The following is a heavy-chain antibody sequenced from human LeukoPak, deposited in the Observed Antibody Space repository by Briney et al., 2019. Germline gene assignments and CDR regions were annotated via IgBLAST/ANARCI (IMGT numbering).Heavy chain of an antibody. J-gene: IGHJ4*02. Sequence: ASVKVSCKAFGYTFTGYYMHWVRQAPGQGLEWMGWINPNSGGTNYAQKFQGRVTMTRDTSISTAYMELSRLRSNDTAVYYCARDGTGATPFDYWGQGTLVTVSS. CDR2: INPNSGGT. D-gene: IGHD1-26*01. CDR1: GYTFTGYY. V-gene: IGHV1-2*02. CDR3: ARDGTGATPFDY.